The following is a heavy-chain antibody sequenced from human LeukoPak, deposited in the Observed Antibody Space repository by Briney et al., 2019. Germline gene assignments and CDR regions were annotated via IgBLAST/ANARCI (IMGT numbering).Heavy chain of an antibody. J-gene: IGHJ5*02. CDR1: GGSISSSSYY. D-gene: IGHD3-10*01. CDR3: ARHYQGLLRFGELAFSRLGWFDP. V-gene: IGHV4-39*01. Sequence: PSETLSLTCTVSGGSISSSSYYWGWIRQPPGKGLEWIGSIYYSGSTYYNPSLKSRVTISVDTSKNQFSLKLSSVTAADTAVYYCARHYQGLLRFGELAFSRLGWFDPWGQGTLVTVSS. CDR2: IYYSGST.